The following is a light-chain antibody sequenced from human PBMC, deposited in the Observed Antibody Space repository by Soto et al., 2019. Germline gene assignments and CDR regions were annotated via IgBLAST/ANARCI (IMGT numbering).Light chain of an antibody. J-gene: IGKJ1*01. CDR3: QHYNNATRT. CDR2: HAS. CDR1: QTISSW. V-gene: IGKV1-5*01. Sequence: DVQMTQYQTTMPASXXDIVXITCLASQTISSWVAGDQQKPGTAPQXXIYHASTLERLGPSRFSGRGSGTEFTLTSSSLQPDVFATYYCQHYNNATRTCGPGTKVEI.